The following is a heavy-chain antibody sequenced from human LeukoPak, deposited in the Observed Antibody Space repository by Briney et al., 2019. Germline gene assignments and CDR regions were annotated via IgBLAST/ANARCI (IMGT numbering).Heavy chain of an antibody. J-gene: IGHJ6*02. CDR2: IYYSGST. CDR3: ATVVGRYGMDV. D-gene: IGHD2-2*01. V-gene: IGHV4-61*05. Sequence: SETLSLTCTVSGDSIRSSTSYWSWIRQPPGKGLEWIGYIYYSGSTNYNPSLKSRVTISVDTSKNQFSLKLSSVTAADTAVYYCATVVGRYGMDVWGQGTTVTVSS. CDR1: GDSIRSSTSY.